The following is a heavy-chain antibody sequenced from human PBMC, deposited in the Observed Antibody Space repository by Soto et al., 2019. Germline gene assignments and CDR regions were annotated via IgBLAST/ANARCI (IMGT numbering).Heavy chain of an antibody. CDR1: GFTFSSYG. J-gene: IGHJ4*02. V-gene: IGHV3-30*18. Sequence: QVQLVESGGGVVQPGRSLRLSCAASGFTFSSYGMHWVRQAPGKGLEWVAVISYDGSNKYYADSVKGRFTISRDNSKNTLYLQMNSLRAEDTAVYYCAKSVVDATSGYWGQGTLVTVSS. CDR3: AKSVVDATSGY. CDR2: ISYDGSNK. D-gene: IGHD2-15*01.